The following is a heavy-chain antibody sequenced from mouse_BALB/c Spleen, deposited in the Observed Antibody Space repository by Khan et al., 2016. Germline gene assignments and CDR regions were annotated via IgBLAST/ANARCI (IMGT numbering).Heavy chain of an antibody. Sequence: EVQLRESGPGLVKPSQSLSLTCTVTGYSITSDYAWNWIRQFPGNKLEWMGYIRYSGSTTYNPSLKSRISITRDTSKNQFFLQLYSVTTEDTATYYCTSSPTATRYFDVWGAGTTVTVSS. CDR1: GYSITSDYA. V-gene: IGHV3-2*02. CDR3: TSSPTATRYFDV. D-gene: IGHD1-2*01. J-gene: IGHJ1*01. CDR2: IRYSGST.